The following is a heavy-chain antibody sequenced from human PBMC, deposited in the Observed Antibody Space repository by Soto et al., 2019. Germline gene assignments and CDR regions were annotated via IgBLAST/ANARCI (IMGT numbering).Heavy chain of an antibody. D-gene: IGHD5-12*01. CDR3: TTDRGCSYDIVATSDFDY. Sequence: GGSLRLSCAASGFTFSNAWMSWVRQAPGKGLEWVGRIKSKTDGGTTDYAAPVKGRFTISRDDSKNTLYLQMNSLKTEDTAVYYCTTDRGCSYDIVATSDFDYWGQGTLVTVSS. V-gene: IGHV3-15*01. J-gene: IGHJ4*02. CDR1: GFTFSNAW. CDR2: IKSKTDGGTT.